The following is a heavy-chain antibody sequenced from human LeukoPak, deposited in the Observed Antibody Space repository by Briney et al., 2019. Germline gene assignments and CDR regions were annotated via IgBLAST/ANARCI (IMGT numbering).Heavy chain of an antibody. J-gene: IGHJ4*02. CDR3: ASGSVQGNYYDSSGPVDY. D-gene: IGHD3-22*01. CDR1: GGSFSGYY. Sequence: KPSETLSLTCAVYGGSFSGYYWSWIRQPPGKGLEWIGEINHSGSTNYNSSLKSRVTISVDTSKNQFSLKLSSVTAADTAVYYCASGSVQGNYYDSSGPVDYWGQGTLVTVSS. CDR2: INHSGST. V-gene: IGHV4-34*01.